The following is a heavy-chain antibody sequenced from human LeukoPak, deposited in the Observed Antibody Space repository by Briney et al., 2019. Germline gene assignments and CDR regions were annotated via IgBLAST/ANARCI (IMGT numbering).Heavy chain of an antibody. D-gene: IGHD2-2*01. V-gene: IGHV4-59*08. Sequence: PSETLSLTCTVSGGSISSYYWSWIRQPPGKGLEWIGYIYYSGSTIYNTSPKSRVTRSVDTSKNQFSLKLSSVTAADTAVYYCARLFEPAAFSGAFDIWGQGTMVTVSS. J-gene: IGHJ3*02. CDR3: ARLFEPAAFSGAFDI. CDR1: GGSISSYY. CDR2: IYYSGST.